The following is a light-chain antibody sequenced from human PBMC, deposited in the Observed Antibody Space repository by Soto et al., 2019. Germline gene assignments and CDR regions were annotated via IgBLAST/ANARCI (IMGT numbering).Light chain of an antibody. CDR2: EVN. J-gene: IGLJ3*02. CDR1: SSDVGSYNL. CDR3: CSYAGTSTPWV. Sequence: QSALTQPASVSGSPGQSITISCTGTSSDVGSYNLVSWYQQHPGKAPKLMIYEVNKRPSGVSSRFSGSKSGNTASLTISGLHAEDEADYYCCSYAGTSTPWVFGGGTKVTVL. V-gene: IGLV2-23*02.